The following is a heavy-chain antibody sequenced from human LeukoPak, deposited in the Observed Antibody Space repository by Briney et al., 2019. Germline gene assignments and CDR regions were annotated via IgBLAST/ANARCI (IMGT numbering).Heavy chain of an antibody. CDR2: INHSGST. J-gene: IGHJ6*03. V-gene: IGHV4-34*01. Sequence: SETLSLTCAVYGGSFSGYYWSWIRQPPGKGLEWIGEINHSGSTNYNPSLKSRVTISVDTSKNQFSLKLSSVTAADTAVYYCARDGCGGSCLHYYYYMDVWGKGTTVTISS. CDR1: GGSFSGYY. D-gene: IGHD2-15*01. CDR3: ARDGCGGSCLHYYYYMDV.